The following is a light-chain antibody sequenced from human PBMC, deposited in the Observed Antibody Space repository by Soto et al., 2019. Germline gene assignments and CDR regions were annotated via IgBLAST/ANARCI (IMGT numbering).Light chain of an antibody. Sequence: QLVLTQSPSASASLGSSVKLTCTLSSLHSSYAIAWHQQQPEKGPRYLMKLNSDGSHSKGDGIPDRFSGSSSGAERYLTISSLQSEDEADYYCQTWGWGVFGGGTKLTVL. V-gene: IGLV4-69*01. CDR2: LNSDGSH. CDR3: QTWGWGV. CDR1: SLHSSYA. J-gene: IGLJ2*01.